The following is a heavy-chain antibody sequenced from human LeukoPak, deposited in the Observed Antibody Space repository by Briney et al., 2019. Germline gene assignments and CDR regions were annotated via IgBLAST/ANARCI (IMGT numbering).Heavy chain of an antibody. CDR3: AKDQLYGGNFLWYFDL. D-gene: IGHD4-23*01. CDR1: GFTFSSYA. Sequence: PGGSLRLSCAASGFTFSSYAMSWVRQAPGKGLEWVSAISGSGGSTYYADSVKGRFTISRDNSKNTLYLQMNSLRAEDTAVYYCAKDQLYGGNFLWYFDLWGRGTLVTVSS. V-gene: IGHV3-23*01. J-gene: IGHJ2*01. CDR2: ISGSGGST.